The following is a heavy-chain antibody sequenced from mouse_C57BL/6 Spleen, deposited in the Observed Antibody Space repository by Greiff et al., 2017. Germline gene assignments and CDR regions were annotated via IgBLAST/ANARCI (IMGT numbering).Heavy chain of an antibody. CDR2: ISYDGSN. CDR1: GYSITSGYY. J-gene: IGHJ2*01. Sequence: EVKLMESGPGLVKPSQSLSLTCSVTGYSITSGYYWNWIRQFPGNKLEWMGYISYDGSNNYNPSLKNRISITRDTSKNQFFLKLNSVTTEDTATYYCARPSTDGYDGSFDYWGQGTTLTVSS. D-gene: IGHD2-2*01. CDR3: ARPSTDGYDGSFDY. V-gene: IGHV3-6*01.